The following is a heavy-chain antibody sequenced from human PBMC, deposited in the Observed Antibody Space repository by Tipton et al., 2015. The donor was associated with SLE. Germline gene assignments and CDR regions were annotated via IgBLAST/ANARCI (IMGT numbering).Heavy chain of an antibody. V-gene: IGHV4-31*03. CDR3: ARFCITMVPGAFDI. CDR1: GGSISSGGYY. J-gene: IGHJ3*02. Sequence: TLSLTCTVSGGSISSGGYYWSWIRQHPGKGLEWIGYIYYSGGTYYNPSLKSRVTISVDTSKNQFSLKLSSVTAADTAVYYCARFCITMVPGAFDIWGQGTMVTVSS. CDR2: IYYSGGT. D-gene: IGHD3-10*01.